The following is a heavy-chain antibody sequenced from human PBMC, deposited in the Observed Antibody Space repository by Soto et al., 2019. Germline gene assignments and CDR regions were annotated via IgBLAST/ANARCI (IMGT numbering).Heavy chain of an antibody. CDR1: GFSVISNY. J-gene: IGHJ4*02. Sequence: GGSLRLSCAASGFSVISNYMSGVRQVPGKGLEWVSVLYSGGTTYSADSVKGRFTISRDNSKNTLFLQMNNLRAEDTAVYYCARGRKDFDYWGQGTLVTVSS. V-gene: IGHV3-53*01. CDR2: LYSGGTT. CDR3: ARGRKDFDY.